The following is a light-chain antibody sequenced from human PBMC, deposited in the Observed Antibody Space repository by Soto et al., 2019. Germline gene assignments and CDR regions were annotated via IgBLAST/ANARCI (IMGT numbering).Light chain of an antibody. CDR2: DAS. J-gene: IGKJ4*01. Sequence: EIVLTQSPDTLSLSPGEGATLSCRASQRVTNNYLAWFQQKPGQAPRLLIYDASNRATGIPDRFSGSGSETYFTLTISRLEPEDFAVYFCQQSSHAPLTFGGGTRVEI. CDR3: QQSSHAPLT. CDR1: QRVTNNY. V-gene: IGKV3-20*01.